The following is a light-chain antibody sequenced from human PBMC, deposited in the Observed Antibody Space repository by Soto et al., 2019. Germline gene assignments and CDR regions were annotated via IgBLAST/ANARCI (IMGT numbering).Light chain of an antibody. CDR2: GAS. CDR3: QQYSSSPIT. V-gene: IGKV3-20*01. J-gene: IGKJ5*01. CDR1: QSFSSTY. Sequence: EIVMTQSRATLSVSPGEKATLSFRASQSFSSTYLAWYQQKPGQAPRLLIYGASSRATGIPDRFSGGGSGTDFSLTISRLDPEDFAVYYCQQYSSSPITFGQGTRLEIK.